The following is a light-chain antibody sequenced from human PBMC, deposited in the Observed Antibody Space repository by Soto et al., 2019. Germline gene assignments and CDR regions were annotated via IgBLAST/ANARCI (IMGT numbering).Light chain of an antibody. CDR3: QQHGTT. J-gene: IGKJ1*01. Sequence: EIVLTQSPGTLSLSPGERATLSCRASQSLSNNELAWYQQKPGQAPRLLIYGAASRATGIPDRFSGRGSGTEFTLPISRLEPEASAVYYCQQHGTTFGQGTKVEIK. V-gene: IGKV3-20*01. CDR2: GAA. CDR1: QSLSNNE.